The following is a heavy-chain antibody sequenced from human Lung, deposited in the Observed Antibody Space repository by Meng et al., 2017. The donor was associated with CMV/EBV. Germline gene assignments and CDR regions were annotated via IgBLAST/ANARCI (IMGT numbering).Heavy chain of an antibody. CDR3: ATKMYYDFWSAYRGTEGVDPFNI. V-gene: IGHV1-2*02. Sequence: ASXXVSXKASGYTFTDYRMHWVRQAPGQGLEWVGWISPNNGATNYAQNFQGRVTMTRDTSISTVYMDLNRLTYDDTAVYYCATKMYYDFWSAYRGTEGVDPFNIXGQGTLVSVSS. CDR2: ISPNNGAT. CDR1: GYTFTDYR. J-gene: IGHJ3*02. D-gene: IGHD3-3*01.